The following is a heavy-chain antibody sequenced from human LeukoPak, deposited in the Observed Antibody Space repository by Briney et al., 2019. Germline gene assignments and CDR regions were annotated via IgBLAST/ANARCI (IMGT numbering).Heavy chain of an antibody. CDR3: ARKVAAAGTLAWFDP. CDR1: GYTFTSYG. D-gene: IGHD6-13*01. V-gene: IGHV1-18*01. Sequence: ASVKVSCKASGYTFTSYGISWVRQAPGQGLEWMGWISAYNGNTNYAQKLQGRVTMTTDTSTSTAYMELRSLRSDDTAVCYCARKVAAAGTLAWFDPWGQGTLVTVSS. CDR2: ISAYNGNT. J-gene: IGHJ5*02.